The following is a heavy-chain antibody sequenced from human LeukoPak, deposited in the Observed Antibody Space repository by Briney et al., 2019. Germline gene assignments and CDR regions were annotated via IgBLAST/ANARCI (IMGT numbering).Heavy chain of an antibody. CDR3: ARESGYHGSGFDP. CDR1: GFTLSSYG. V-gene: IGHV3-30*03. CDR2: ISYDGSNK. Sequence: GGSLRLSCAASGFTLSSYGMHWVRQAPGKGLEWVAVISYDGSNKYYVDSVKGRFTISRDNSKNTLYLQMNSLRAEDTAVYYCARESGYHGSGFDPWGQGTLVTVSS. J-gene: IGHJ5*02. D-gene: IGHD3-10*01.